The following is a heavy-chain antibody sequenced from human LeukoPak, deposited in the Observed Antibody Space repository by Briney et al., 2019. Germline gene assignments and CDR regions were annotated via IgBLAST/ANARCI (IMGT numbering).Heavy chain of an antibody. V-gene: IGHV4-39*01. CDR3: ARSSLSYYDTGGYSP. D-gene: IGHD3-22*01. CDR2: IYYSGST. CDR1: GGSISSGSYY. Sequence: SETLSLTCTVSGGSISSGSYYWAWIRQPPGKGLDWIGSIYYSGSTYYNPSLKSRVTISVDTSKNQFSLKLSSVTAADTAVYFCARSSLSYYDTGGYSPWGQGTLVTVSS. J-gene: IGHJ5*02.